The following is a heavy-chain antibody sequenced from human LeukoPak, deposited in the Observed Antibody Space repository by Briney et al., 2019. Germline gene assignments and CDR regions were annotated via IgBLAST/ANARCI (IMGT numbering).Heavy chain of an antibody. Sequence: SQTLSLTCAISGDSVSSNSATWTWIRQSPSRGLEWLGRTYYRSKWYNDYAVSVKSRIIINPDTSKNQVSLQLNSVTPEDTAVYFCTRDGPTTSWYFDYWGQGTLVTVSS. D-gene: IGHD2-2*01. CDR3: TRDGPTTSWYFDY. V-gene: IGHV6-1*01. CDR2: TYYRSKWYN. CDR1: GDSVSSNSAT. J-gene: IGHJ4*02.